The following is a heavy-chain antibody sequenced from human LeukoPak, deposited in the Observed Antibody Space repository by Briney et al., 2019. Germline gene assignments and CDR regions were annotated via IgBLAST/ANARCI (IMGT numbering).Heavy chain of an antibody. CDR3: ARHMGLGYSYGYPYFDY. CDR1: GGSLSSYY. Sequence: SETLSLTCTVSGGSLSSYYWSWIRQPPGKGLEWIGYIYYSGSTNYNPSLKSRVTISVDTSKNHFSLKLSSVTAADTAVYYCARHMGLGYSYGYPYFDYWGQGTLVTVSS. J-gene: IGHJ4*02. V-gene: IGHV4-59*08. D-gene: IGHD5-18*01. CDR2: IYYSGST.